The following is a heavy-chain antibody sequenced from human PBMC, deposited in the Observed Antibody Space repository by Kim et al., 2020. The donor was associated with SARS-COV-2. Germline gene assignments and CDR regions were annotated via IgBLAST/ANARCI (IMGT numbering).Heavy chain of an antibody. V-gene: IGHV1-69*13. Sequence: SVKVSCKASGGTFSSYAISWVRQAPGQGLEWMGGIIPIFGTANYAQKFQGRVTITADESTSTAYMELSSLRSEDTAVYYCARGAHYYDSSGYPLYYFDYWGQGTLVTVSS. J-gene: IGHJ4*02. CDR1: GGTFSSYA. D-gene: IGHD3-22*01. CDR3: ARGAHYYDSSGYPLYYFDY. CDR2: IIPIFGTA.